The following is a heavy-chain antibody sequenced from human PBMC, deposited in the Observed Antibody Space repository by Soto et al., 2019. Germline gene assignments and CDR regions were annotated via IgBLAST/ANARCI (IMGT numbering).Heavy chain of an antibody. J-gene: IGHJ6*02. CDR2: IYPGDSDT. CDR3: ARAVNLIPCYYGMDV. V-gene: IGHV5-51*01. CDR1: GYSFTSYW. Sequence: GESLKISCKGSGYSFTSYWIGWVRQMPGKGLEWMGIIYPGDSDTRYSPSFQGQVTISADKSISTAYLQWSSLKASDTAMYYCARAVNLIPCYYGMDVWGQGTTVTVSS. D-gene: IGHD1-7*01.